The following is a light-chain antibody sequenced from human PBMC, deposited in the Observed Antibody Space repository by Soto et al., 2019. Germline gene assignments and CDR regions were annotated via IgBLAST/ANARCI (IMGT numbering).Light chain of an antibody. CDR2: GAS. Sequence: PGERATLSCRASQSVSSSYLAWYQQKPGQAPRLLIYGASSRATGIPDRFSGSGSGTDFTLTISRLEPEDFAVYYCQQYGTSPRTFGQGTKVEIK. V-gene: IGKV3-20*01. J-gene: IGKJ1*01. CDR3: QQYGTSPRT. CDR1: QSVSSSY.